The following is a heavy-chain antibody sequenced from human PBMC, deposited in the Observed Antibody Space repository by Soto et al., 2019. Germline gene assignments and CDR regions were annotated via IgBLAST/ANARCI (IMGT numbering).Heavy chain of an antibody. CDR3: ARDWVVYDSDIRTHIPHLDS. CDR1: GFTFSSNG. J-gene: IGHJ4*02. V-gene: IGHV3-48*02. D-gene: IGHD3-22*01. Sequence: EVQLVESGGGLVQPGGSLRLSCEASGFTFSSNGMNWVRQAPGKGLEWVSFISIGSSTINYADSVRGRFTISIDTAKTSLYLQMNILRDEDTAVYYFARDWVVYDSDIRTHIPHLDSWGQGTLVTVSS. CDR2: ISIGSSTI.